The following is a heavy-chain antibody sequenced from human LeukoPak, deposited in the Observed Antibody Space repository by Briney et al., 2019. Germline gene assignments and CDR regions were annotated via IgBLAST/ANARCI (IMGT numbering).Heavy chain of an antibody. Sequence: SETLSLTCAVYGGSFSGYYWSWIRQPPGKGLEWIGEINHSGSTNYNPSLKSRVTISVDTSKNQFSLKLSSVTAADTAVYYCARAGRSIAALRWFDPWGQGTLVTVSS. CDR2: INHSGST. CDR3: ARAGRSIAALRWFDP. J-gene: IGHJ5*02. CDR1: GGSFSGYY. D-gene: IGHD6-6*01. V-gene: IGHV4-34*01.